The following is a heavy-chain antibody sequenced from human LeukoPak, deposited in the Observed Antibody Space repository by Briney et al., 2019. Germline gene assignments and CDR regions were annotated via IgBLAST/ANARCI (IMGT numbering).Heavy chain of an antibody. CDR1: GFTFSNYW. Sequence: GGSLRLSCSASGFTFSNYWMTWVRQSPGKGLEWVAIIKHDGSDKYCVDSVKGRFTTSRDNAKNSLYLQMSSLRAEDTAVYYCARGGHRQKEFWGQGTLVTVSS. V-gene: IGHV3-7*01. CDR2: IKHDGSDK. CDR3: ARGGHRQKEF. J-gene: IGHJ4*02. D-gene: IGHD3-10*01.